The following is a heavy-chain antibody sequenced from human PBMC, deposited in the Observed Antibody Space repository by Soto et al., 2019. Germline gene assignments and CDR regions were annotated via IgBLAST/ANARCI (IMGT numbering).Heavy chain of an antibody. V-gene: IGHV3-21*01. CDR2: IFTRSSQI. CDR3: ARDLLAGQQLIIPWFHP. J-gene: IGHJ5*02. D-gene: IGHD1-26*01. CDR1: GFAFSSFN. Sequence: GGSLRLSCTASGFAFSSFNMNWVRQAPGKGLEWVSSIFTRSSQIYYADSVKGRFTISRDDAKNSLFLQMNSLSVEDTAVYYCARDLLAGQQLIIPWFHPWGQGTLVTVSS.